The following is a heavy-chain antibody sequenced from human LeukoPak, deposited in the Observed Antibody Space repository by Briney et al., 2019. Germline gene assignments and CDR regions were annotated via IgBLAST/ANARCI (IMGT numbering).Heavy chain of an antibody. CDR1: GFTFSDHY. Sequence: GGSLRLSCEVSGFTFSDHYMDWVRQAPGKGLEWVGRSRNKANSYTTEYAASVKGRFTVSRDDSKNSLYLQMNSLKSEDTAVYYCTGAFDIWGQGTMVTVSS. V-gene: IGHV3-72*01. CDR3: TGAFDI. CDR2: SRNKANSYTT. J-gene: IGHJ3*02. D-gene: IGHD1-14*01.